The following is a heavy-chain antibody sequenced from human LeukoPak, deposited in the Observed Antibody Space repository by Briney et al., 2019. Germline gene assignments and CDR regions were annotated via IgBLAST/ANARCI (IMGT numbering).Heavy chain of an antibody. V-gene: IGHV3-48*03. D-gene: IGHD3-16*01. Sequence: GGSLRLSCAASGFTFSSYLMNWVRQAPGKGLEWVSYISSSGSSIYYADSVKGRFTISRDNAKNSLYLQMNSLRAEDTAVYYCARDPEAYYDYVWGTGGTFDIWGQGTMVTVSS. CDR2: ISSSGSSI. J-gene: IGHJ3*02. CDR3: ARDPEAYYDYVWGTGGTFDI. CDR1: GFTFSSYL.